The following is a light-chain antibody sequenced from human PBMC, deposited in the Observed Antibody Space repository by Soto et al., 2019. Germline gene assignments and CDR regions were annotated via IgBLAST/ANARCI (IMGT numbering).Light chain of an antibody. V-gene: IGKV1-5*01. CDR2: DVS. Sequence: DIHITQSPSTLSSSVGDRVTITCLASQSISAWLAWYQQKPGKAPKLLIYDVSNLESGVPSRFSGSRSGTEFPLTTSSLQNDDVAHYYRKHYNTFWTLRQGNKVDIK. J-gene: IGKJ1*01. CDR1: QSISAW. CDR3: KHYNTFWT.